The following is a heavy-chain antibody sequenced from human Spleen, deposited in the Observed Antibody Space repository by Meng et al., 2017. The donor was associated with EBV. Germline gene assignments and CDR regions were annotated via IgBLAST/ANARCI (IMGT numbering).Heavy chain of an antibody. CDR1: GYSFYKYG. CDR2: ISAYNGNT. V-gene: IGHV1-18*01. Sequence: QIQLVQSGTEVKKPWASVKVSCKGSGYSFYKYGISWVRQAPGQGLEWMGWISAYNGNTNYAQNFQGRVNVTTDRSTTTAYMELSNLRSDDTAVYYCARGIAANWFDPWGQGTLVTVSS. J-gene: IGHJ5*02. CDR3: ARGIAANWFDP. D-gene: IGHD6-25*01.